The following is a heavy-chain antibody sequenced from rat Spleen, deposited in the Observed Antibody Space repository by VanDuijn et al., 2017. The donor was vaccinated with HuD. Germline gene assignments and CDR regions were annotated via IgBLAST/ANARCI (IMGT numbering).Heavy chain of an antibody. J-gene: IGHJ2*01. V-gene: IGHV3-3*01. CDR2: VNSAGTP. D-gene: IGHD1-12*01. CDR3: ARYRDSYGHVGIFDY. CDR1: GYSITSNY. Sequence: EVQLQESGPGLVKPSQSLSLTCSVTGYSITSNYWGWIRKFPGHKLEWMGYVNSAGTPNYNPSLKSRISITRDTSKNQFFLQLNSVTTEDTATYYCARYRDSYGHVGIFDYWGQGVMVTVSS.